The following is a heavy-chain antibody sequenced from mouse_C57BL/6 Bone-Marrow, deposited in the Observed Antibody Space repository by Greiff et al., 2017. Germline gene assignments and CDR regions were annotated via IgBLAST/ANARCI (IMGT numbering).Heavy chain of an antibody. CDR1: GYSFTDYN. V-gene: IGHV1-39*01. Sequence: VQLKESGPELVKPGASVKISCKASGYSFTDYNMNWVKQRNGKSLEWIGVINPNYGTTSYNQKFKGKATLTVDQSSSTAYMQLNSLTSEDSAFYYCARTYYYGSSYLYAMDYWGQGTSVTVSS. D-gene: IGHD1-1*01. CDR3: ARTYYYGSSYLYAMDY. CDR2: INPNYGTT. J-gene: IGHJ4*01.